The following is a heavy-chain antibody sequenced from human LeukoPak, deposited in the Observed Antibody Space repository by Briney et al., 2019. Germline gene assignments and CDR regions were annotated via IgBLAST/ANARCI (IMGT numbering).Heavy chain of an antibody. Sequence: PSETLSLTCTVSGGSISSYYWSWIRQPAGKGLEWIGRTYTSGSTNYNPSLKSRVTMSVDTSKNQFSLKLSSVTAADTAAYYCARVHSSGWYGDYWGQGTLVTVSS. CDR2: TYTSGST. CDR1: GGSISSYY. CDR3: ARVHSSGWYGDY. V-gene: IGHV4-4*07. J-gene: IGHJ4*02. D-gene: IGHD6-19*01.